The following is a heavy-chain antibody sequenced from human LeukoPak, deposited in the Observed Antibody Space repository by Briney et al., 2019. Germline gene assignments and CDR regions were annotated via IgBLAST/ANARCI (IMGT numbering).Heavy chain of an antibody. CDR3: ARDWVLCSSICYSDRNWFDP. CDR1: GFTFSDYY. CDR2: ISTTSTYT. V-gene: IGHV3-11*05. Sequence: GGSLRLSCAASGFTFSDYYMSCIRQAPGNGLEWVSYISTTSTYTDYADSVRGRFTISRDNAKHLLYLQMNSLRPEDTAVYYFARDWVLCSSICYSDRNWFDPWGQGTLVTVSS. J-gene: IGHJ5*02. D-gene: IGHD2-2*01.